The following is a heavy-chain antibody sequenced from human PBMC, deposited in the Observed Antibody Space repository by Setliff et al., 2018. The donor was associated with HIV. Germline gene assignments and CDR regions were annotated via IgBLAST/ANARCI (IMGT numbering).Heavy chain of an antibody. CDR1: GYKFTGYY. D-gene: IGHD4-4*01. J-gene: IGHJ4*02. CDR2: ISTYNGDT. V-gene: IGHV1-18*04. CDR3: ARDMDYSNPDY. Sequence: EASVKVSCKASGYKFTGYYLQWVRQAPGQGLEWMGWISTYNGDTNYAPQFQGRVSVTTDTATGTVHMELRSLRSDDTAMYYCARDMDYSNPDYWGQGTLVTVSS.